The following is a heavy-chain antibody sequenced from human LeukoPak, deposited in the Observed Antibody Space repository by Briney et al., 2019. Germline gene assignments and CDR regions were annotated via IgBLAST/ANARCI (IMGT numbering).Heavy chain of an antibody. CDR1: GFTFSNVW. CDR2: IKTKTSAGTT. Sequence: GGSLRLSCAASGFTFSNVWMSWVCQAPGEGLEWVGRIKTKTSAGTTDYAAAVKGRFTISRDDSKNTVYLQMNSLKTEDTAVYFCTTTQAGVTFGLDYWGQGTLVTVSS. V-gene: IGHV3-15*01. CDR3: TTTQAGVTFGLDY. D-gene: IGHD3-10*01. J-gene: IGHJ4*02.